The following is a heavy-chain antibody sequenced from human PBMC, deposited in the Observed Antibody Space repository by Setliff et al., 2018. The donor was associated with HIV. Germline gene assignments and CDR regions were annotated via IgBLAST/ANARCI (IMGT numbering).Heavy chain of an antibody. V-gene: IGHV1-69*05. Sequence: GASVKVSCKASGYTFTSYYMHWLRQAPGQGLEWAGGLIAFSGPAHYAQKFQGRVTITTDESTTTAYMDLSSLRSEDTAMYYCARGDSFWSGFYEYWGQGTQVTVSS. CDR1: GYTFTSYY. D-gene: IGHD3-3*01. CDR3: ARGDSFWSGFYEY. CDR2: LIAFSGPA. J-gene: IGHJ4*02.